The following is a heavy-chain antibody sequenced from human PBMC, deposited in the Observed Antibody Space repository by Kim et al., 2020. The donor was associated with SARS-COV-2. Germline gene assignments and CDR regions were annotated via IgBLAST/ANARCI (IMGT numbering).Heavy chain of an antibody. CDR1: GFTFNIYA. Sequence: GGSLRLSCAASGFTFNIYAMSWVRQAPGMGLEWVSTISGSGGSAYYADSVKGRFTISRDNSKNTLYLQMNSLRAEDKAVYYCAKHNLYCSSTSCRSFNWFDPWGQGTLVTVSS. V-gene: IGHV3-23*01. D-gene: IGHD2-2*01. CDR2: ISGSGGSA. J-gene: IGHJ5*02. CDR3: AKHNLYCSSTSCRSFNWFDP.